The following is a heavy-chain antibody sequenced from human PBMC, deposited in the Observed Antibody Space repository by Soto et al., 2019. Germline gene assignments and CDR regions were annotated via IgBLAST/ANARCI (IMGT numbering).Heavy chain of an antibody. CDR1: GFSFSSND. Sequence: QVQLVESGGGVVQPGTSLRLSCAASGFSFSSNDIHWVRQAQGKGLEWVAVIWYDGSNKYYADSVKGRFIISRDNSKNTLYLQMNSLRADDTAVYYCARGYSSSRDLGYWGQGTLVTVSS. CDR3: ARGYSSSRDLGY. D-gene: IGHD6-13*01. J-gene: IGHJ4*02. V-gene: IGHV3-33*01. CDR2: IWYDGSNK.